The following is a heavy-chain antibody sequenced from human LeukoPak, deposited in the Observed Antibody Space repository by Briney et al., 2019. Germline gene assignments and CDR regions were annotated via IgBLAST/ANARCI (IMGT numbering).Heavy chain of an antibody. D-gene: IGHD3-22*01. V-gene: IGHV1-2*02. CDR3: ARGPFHYYDSSGQADY. Sequence: EASVKVSCKASGYTFTGYYMHWVRQAPGQGLEWMGWINPNSGGTNYAQKFQGRVTMTRDTSISTAYMELSRLRSDDTAVYYCARGPFHYYDSSGQADYWGQGTLVTVSS. J-gene: IGHJ4*02. CDR1: GYTFTGYY. CDR2: INPNSGGT.